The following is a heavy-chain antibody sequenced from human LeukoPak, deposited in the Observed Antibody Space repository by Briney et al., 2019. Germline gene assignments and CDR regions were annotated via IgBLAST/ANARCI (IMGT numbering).Heavy chain of an antibody. V-gene: IGHV3-11*01. D-gene: IGHD2-2*01. CDR2: ISSSGKTI. J-gene: IGHJ4*02. Sequence: PGGSLRLSCAASGFTFSDYYMSWIRQAPGKRLEWVAYISSSGKTIFYTDSVKGRFIISRDNAKNSLGLQMNSLRAEDTALYYCARGFACSSTTCSGNDYWGQGTLVTVSS. CDR3: ARGFACSSTTCSGNDY. CDR1: GFTFSDYY.